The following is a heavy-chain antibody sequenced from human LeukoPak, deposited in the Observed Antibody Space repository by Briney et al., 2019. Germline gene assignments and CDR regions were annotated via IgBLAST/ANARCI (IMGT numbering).Heavy chain of an antibody. V-gene: IGHV3-48*04. Sequence: GGSLRLSCAASGFTFSSYSMNWVRQAPGKGLEWVSYISSSSSTMYYGDSVKGRFTVSRDNAKNSLYLQMESLRVEDTAVYYCARDLHYYGSGPWGQGTLVTVSS. CDR3: ARDLHYYGSGP. D-gene: IGHD3-10*01. CDR2: ISSSSSTM. J-gene: IGHJ5*02. CDR1: GFTFSSYS.